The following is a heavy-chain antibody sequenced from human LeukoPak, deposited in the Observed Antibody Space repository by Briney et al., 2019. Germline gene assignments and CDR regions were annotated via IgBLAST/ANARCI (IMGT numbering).Heavy chain of an antibody. V-gene: IGHV1-2*02. CDR2: INLSTGGT. CDR3: ASWAGGDEPVASFDC. D-gene: IGHD3-10*01. J-gene: IGHJ4*02. CDR1: GYTFTGYY. Sequence: ASVKVSCKASGYTFTGYYMHWMRQSPGQGLEWMGWINLSTGGTNYAQKFQGRVTMTRDTSISTAYMELRRLRYDDTAVYYCASWAGGDEPVASFDCWGQGTLITVSS.